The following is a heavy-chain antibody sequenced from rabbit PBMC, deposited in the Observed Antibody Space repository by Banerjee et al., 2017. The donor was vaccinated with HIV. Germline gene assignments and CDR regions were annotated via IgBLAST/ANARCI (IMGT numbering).Heavy chain of an antibody. V-gene: IGHV1S45*01. CDR3: ARDLAGAIGWNFNL. Sequence: QEQLEESGGDLVKPEGSLTLTCTASGFSFSSSYWICWVRQAPGKGLEWIACIYAGSSGSTWYASWVNGRFTISKASWTTVTLQMTRLTAADTATYFCARDLAGAIGWNFNLWGQGTLVTVS. J-gene: IGHJ4*01. CDR2: IYAGSSGST. CDR1: GFSFSSSYW. D-gene: IGHD4-1*01.